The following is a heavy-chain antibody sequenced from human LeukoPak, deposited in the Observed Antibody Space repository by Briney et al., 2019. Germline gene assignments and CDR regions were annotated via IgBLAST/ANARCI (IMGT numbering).Heavy chain of an antibody. D-gene: IGHD3-10*01. J-gene: IGHJ4*02. CDR3: AKDLSHNYGSGSYRLYFDY. Sequence: GSLRLSCAASGSTFSSYAMSWVRQAPGKGLEWVSAISGSGGSTYYADSVKGRFTISRDNSKNTLYLQMNSLRAEDTAVYYCAKDLSHNYGSGSYRLYFDYWGQGTLVTVSS. V-gene: IGHV3-23*01. CDR1: GSTFSSYA. CDR2: ISGSGGST.